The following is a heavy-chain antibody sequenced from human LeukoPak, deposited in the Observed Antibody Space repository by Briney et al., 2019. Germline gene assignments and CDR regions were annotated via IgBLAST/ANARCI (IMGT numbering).Heavy chain of an antibody. CDR1: ALTLSSYG. Sequence: QPGGSLRPSCAASALTLSSYGTHWVRQAPGKGLEWVAFIRYDGSNKYYANSVKGRLTISRDTSKNTLYLQMNSLRAENTAVYYCAKDRTGYAFDIWGQGTMVTVSS. D-gene: IGHD1-14*01. V-gene: IGHV3-30*02. CDR2: IRYDGSNK. CDR3: AKDRTGYAFDI. J-gene: IGHJ3*02.